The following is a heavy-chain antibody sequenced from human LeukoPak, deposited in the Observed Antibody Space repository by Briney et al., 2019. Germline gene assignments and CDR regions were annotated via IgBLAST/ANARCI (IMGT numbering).Heavy chain of an antibody. V-gene: IGHV3-7*01. CDR2: IDQDGGGK. CDR3: ARGDWAPFDY. CDR1: GFTFSDYW. Sequence: GGSLRLSCAASGFTFSDYWMNWVRQAPGKELEWVANIDQDGGGKYYLDSVKGRFTISRDNAKSSLYLQIDSLRAEDTAVYYCARGDWAPFDYWGQGSLLTVSS. J-gene: IGHJ4*02. D-gene: IGHD2-21*02.